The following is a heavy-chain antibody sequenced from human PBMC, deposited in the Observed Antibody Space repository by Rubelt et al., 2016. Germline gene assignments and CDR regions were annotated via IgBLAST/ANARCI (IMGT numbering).Heavy chain of an antibody. J-gene: IGHJ4*02. CDR1: GFTVSNNY. Sequence: EVQLVESGGGLIQPGGSLRLSCAASGFTVSNNYMSWVRQAPGKGLEWVSVIYSGGSTSYADSVEGRFAISRDRSKNMLFLQMNLLGAEDAAVYYCAKDISEVIDFWSANDNWGQGTLVTVSS. V-gene: IGHV3-53*01. CDR2: IYSGGST. CDR3: AKDISEVIDFWSANDN. D-gene: IGHD3-3*01.